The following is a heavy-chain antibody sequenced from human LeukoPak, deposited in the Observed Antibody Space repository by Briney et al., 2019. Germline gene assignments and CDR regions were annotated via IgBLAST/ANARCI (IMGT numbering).Heavy chain of an antibody. J-gene: IGHJ4*02. V-gene: IGHV1-2*06. CDR2: INPNSGGT. D-gene: IGHD3-22*01. CDR3: ARIWGRSGYYYFDY. CDR1: GYTFTGYY. Sequence: ASVKVSFKASGYTFTGYYMHWVRQAPGQGLQWMGRINPNSGGTNYAQKFQGRVTMTRDTSISTAYMELSRLRSDDTAVYYCARIWGRSGYYYFDYWGQGTLVTVSS.